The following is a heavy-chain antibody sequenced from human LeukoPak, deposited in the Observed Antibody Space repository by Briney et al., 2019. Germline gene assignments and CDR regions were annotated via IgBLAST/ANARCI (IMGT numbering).Heavy chain of an antibody. J-gene: IGHJ4*02. CDR2: IRAYNGKT. CDR1: GYTLTSYG. V-gene: IGHV1-18*01. CDR3: ARETNIAAAGTVDY. D-gene: IGHD6-13*01. Sequence: ASVKVSCKASGYTLTSYGISWVRPAPGQGLEWMGWIRAYNGKTNYAQKLQGRVTLTTDTSTRTAYMELRSLRSDDTAVYYCARETNIAAAGTVDYWGQGTLVTVSS.